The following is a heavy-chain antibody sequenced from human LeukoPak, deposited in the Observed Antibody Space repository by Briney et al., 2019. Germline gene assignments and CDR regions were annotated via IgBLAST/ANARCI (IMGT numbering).Heavy chain of an antibody. CDR3: ARDGVSGYTTRWYDY. CDR1: GFTFSNYW. J-gene: IGHJ4*02. V-gene: IGHV3-7*01. CDR2: IKQDGSGR. D-gene: IGHD6-13*01. Sequence: GGSLRLSCAAPGFTFSNYWMSWVRQAPGRGLEWVANIKQDGSGRYYVDSVKGRFTVSRDNAKSSLYLQMNSLRAEDTAVYSCARDGVSGYTTRWYDYWGQGTLVTVSS.